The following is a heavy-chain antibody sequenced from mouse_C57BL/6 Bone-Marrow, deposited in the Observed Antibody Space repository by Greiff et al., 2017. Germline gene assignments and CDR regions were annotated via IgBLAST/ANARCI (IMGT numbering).Heavy chain of an antibody. J-gene: IGHJ2*01. CDR3: ARITTVVADYFDY. CDR1: GYTFTSYW. D-gene: IGHD1-1*01. Sequence: VQLQQSGAELAKPGASVKLSCKASGYTFTSYWMHWVKQRPGQGLEWIGYINPSSGYTKYNQKFKDKATLTADKSSTTAYMQLSSLTYEDSSVYYCARITTVVADYFDYWGQGTTLTVSS. V-gene: IGHV1-7*01. CDR2: INPSSGYT.